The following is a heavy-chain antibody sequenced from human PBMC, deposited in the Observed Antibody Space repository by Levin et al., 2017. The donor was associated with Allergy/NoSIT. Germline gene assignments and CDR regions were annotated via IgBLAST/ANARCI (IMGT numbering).Heavy chain of an antibody. CDR1: GGIFSSYA. D-gene: IGHD3-10*01. CDR2: VIPISGPS. CDR3: AREWFGESLFIHGMDV. Sequence: SVKVSCKASGGIFSSYAISWVRQAPGQGLEWMGRVIPISGPSNYAQRFQGRVTITADESTSTAYMELSSLRSEDTAVYYCAREWFGESLFIHGMDVWGQGTTVTVSS. V-gene: IGHV1-69*13. J-gene: IGHJ6*02.